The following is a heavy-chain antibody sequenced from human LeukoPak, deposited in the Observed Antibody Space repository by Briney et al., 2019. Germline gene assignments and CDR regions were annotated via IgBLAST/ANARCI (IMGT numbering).Heavy chain of an antibody. D-gene: IGHD2-2*01. CDR1: GFTFSSYE. CDR3: ARDHIVVVPAAIRTTVTTDAFDI. Sequence: GGSLRLPCAASGFTFSSYEMNWVRQAPGKGLEWVSYISSSGSTIYYADSVKGRFTISRDNAKNSLYLQMNSLRAEDTAVYYCARDHIVVVPAAIRTTVTTDAFDIWGQGTMVTVSS. CDR2: ISSSGSTI. V-gene: IGHV3-48*03. J-gene: IGHJ3*02.